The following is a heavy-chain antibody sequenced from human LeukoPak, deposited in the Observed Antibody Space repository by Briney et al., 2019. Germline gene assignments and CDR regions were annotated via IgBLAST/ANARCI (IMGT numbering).Heavy chain of an antibody. D-gene: IGHD3-10*01. V-gene: IGHV3-48*01. J-gene: IGHJ4*02. CDR3: ATVPDVTYYYGSGSYYD. CDR1: GFTFSSYS. Sequence: PGGSLRLSCAASGFTFSSYSMNWVRQAPGKGLEWVSYISSSSSTIYYADSVKDRFTISRDNAKDSLYLQMNSLRAEDTAVYYCATVPDVTYYYGSGSYYDWGQGTLVTVSS. CDR2: ISSSSSTI.